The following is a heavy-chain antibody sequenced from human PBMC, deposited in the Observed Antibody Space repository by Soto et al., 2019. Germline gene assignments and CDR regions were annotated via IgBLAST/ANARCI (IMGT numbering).Heavy chain of an antibody. D-gene: IGHD3-22*01. J-gene: IGHJ5*02. V-gene: IGHV1-24*01. CDR1: GYTLTELS. Sequence: ASVKVSCKVSGYTLTELSMHWVRQAPGKGLEWMGGFDPEDGETIYAQKFQGRVTMTEDTSTDTAYMELSSLRSEDTAVYYCAQDLNQSRYYYDSSGSVDPWGQGTLVTVSS. CDR2: FDPEDGET. CDR3: AQDLNQSRYYYDSSGSVDP.